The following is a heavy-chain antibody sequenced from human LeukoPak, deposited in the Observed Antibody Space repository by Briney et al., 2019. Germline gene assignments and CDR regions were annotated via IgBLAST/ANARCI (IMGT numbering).Heavy chain of an antibody. CDR3: ARSLGLYSYGPDY. J-gene: IGHJ4*02. CDR1: GGSISSYY. Sequence: SETLSLTCTVSGGSISSYYWSWIRQPPGKGLEWIGFISYSGSTNYNPSLKSRVTISVDTSKNQFSLKLSSVTAADTAVYYCARSLGLYSYGPDYWGQGTLVTVSS. V-gene: IGHV4-59*12. D-gene: IGHD5-18*01. CDR2: ISYSGST.